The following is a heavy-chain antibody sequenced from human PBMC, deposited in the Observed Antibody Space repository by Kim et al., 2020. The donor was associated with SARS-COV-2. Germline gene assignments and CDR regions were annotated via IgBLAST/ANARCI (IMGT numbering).Heavy chain of an antibody. V-gene: IGHV4-59*08. J-gene: IGHJ4*02. CDR3: ARHAVAGDFYYFDY. CDR2: VHYTGST. CDR1: GDSISGYY. Sequence: SETLSLTCTVSGDSISGYYWSWIRQPPGKGLEWIGYVHYTGSTNYNPSLKSRVTISVDTSKNHFSLKVNSVTAADTAIYYCARHAVAGDFYYFDYWGQGTLVTVSS. D-gene: IGHD6-19*01.